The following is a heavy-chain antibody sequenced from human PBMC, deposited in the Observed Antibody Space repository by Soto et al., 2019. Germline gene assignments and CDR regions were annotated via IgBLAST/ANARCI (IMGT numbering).Heavy chain of an antibody. Sequence: ASVKVSCKASGYTFITYTMHWVRQAPGQRLEWMGWINAGNGDTKFSQKFQGRVTITADESTSTAYMELSSLRSEDTAVYYCARGEYYDSSGYPLPDYWGQGTLVTVSS. V-gene: IGHV1-3*01. J-gene: IGHJ4*02. D-gene: IGHD3-22*01. CDR3: ARGEYYDSSGYPLPDY. CDR2: INAGNGDT. CDR1: GYTFITYT.